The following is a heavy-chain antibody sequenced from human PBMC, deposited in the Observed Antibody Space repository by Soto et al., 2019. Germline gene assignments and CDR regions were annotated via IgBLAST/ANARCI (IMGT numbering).Heavy chain of an antibody. D-gene: IGHD4-17*01. CDR1: GFTFSDYW. V-gene: IGHV3-74*01. J-gene: IGHJ4*02. Sequence: EVQLVESGGDLVQPGGSLRLSYAASGFTFSDYWMHWVRQAPGKGLVWVSLINDDGSDTTYADSVKGRFTISRDNAKNTVYLQMNTLRVEDTAVYYCARDPTTGLDSWGQGTLVTVSS. CDR2: INDDGSDT. CDR3: ARDPTTGLDS.